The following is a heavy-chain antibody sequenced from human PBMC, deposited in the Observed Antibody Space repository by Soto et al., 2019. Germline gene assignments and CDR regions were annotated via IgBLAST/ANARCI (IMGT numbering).Heavy chain of an antibody. CDR1: GFTFSSYA. D-gene: IGHD5-12*01. V-gene: IGHV3-23*01. J-gene: IGHJ4*02. Sequence: EVPLLESGGGLVQRGGSLRLSCAASGFTFSSYAMSWVRQAPGKGLEWVSIISGSSDSTYYTDSVKGRFTISRDNSKNTLYLQMSSLRGEDTAVYYCAKIRGYSGYGYFDYWGQGMLVTVSS. CDR2: ISGSSDST. CDR3: AKIRGYSGYGYFDY.